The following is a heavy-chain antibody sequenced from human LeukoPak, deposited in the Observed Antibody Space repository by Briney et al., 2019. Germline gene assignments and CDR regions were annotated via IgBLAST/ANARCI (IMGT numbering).Heavy chain of an antibody. CDR3: ARVPANWRLGAFDI. V-gene: IGHV4-59*01. CDR2: IYYSGSS. J-gene: IGHJ3*02. CDR1: GGSISSYY. D-gene: IGHD6-25*01. Sequence: SETLSLTCTVSGGSISSYYWSWIRQPPGKGLEWIGYIYYSGSSNYNPSLKSRVTISVDTSKNQFSLKLSSVTAADTAVYYCARVPANWRLGAFDIWGQGTMVTVSS.